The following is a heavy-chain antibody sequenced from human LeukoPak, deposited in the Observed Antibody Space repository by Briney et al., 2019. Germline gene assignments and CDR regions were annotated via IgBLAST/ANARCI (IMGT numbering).Heavy chain of an antibody. D-gene: IGHD2-8*01. V-gene: IGHV1-18*01. J-gene: IGHJ6*02. Sequence: GASVKVYCKASGYTFTSYGISWVGQAPGRGLEWMGWISAYNGNTNYAQKFQGRVTITADDSTRTAYMELSSLRSEDTAMYYCGRSIVQVVYGGYYYYAMDAWGQGTTVTVSS. CDR3: GRSIVQVVYGGYYYYAMDA. CDR2: ISAYNGNT. CDR1: GYTFTSYG.